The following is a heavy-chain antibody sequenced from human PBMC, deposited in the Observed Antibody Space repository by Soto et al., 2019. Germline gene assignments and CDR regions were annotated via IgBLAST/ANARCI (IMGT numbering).Heavy chain of an antibody. CDR2: IYYSGST. CDR1: GGSVSSSSYS. J-gene: IGHJ4*02. Sequence: SETLSLTCTVSGGSVSSSSYSWGWIRQSPGKGLEWIGYIYYSGSTYYNPSLRSRVTISVDTSKNQFSLKLSSVTAADTAVYYCARYGSGECNRGRCCSPFDYWGQGTLVTVSS. D-gene: IGHD2-15*01. V-gene: IGHV4-30-4*08. CDR3: ARYGSGECNRGRCCSPFDY.